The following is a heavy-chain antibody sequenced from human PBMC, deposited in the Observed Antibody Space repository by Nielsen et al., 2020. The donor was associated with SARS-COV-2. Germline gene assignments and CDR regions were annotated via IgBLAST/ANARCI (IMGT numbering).Heavy chain of an antibody. V-gene: IGHV3-7*05. CDR3: AKDMGSYYYDSSGYYYYYYGMDV. Sequence: GTLSLTCAVYGGSFSGYYWSWVRQAPGKGLEWVANIKQDGSEKYYVDSVKGRFTISRDNAKNSLYLQMNSLRAEDTALYYCAKDMGSYYYDSSGYYYYYYGMDVWGQGTTVTVSS. CDR2: IKQDGSEK. CDR1: GGSFSGYY. J-gene: IGHJ6*02. D-gene: IGHD3-22*01.